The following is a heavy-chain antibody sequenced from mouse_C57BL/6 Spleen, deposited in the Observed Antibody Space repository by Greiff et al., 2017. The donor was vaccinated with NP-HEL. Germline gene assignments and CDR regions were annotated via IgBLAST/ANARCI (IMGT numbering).Heavy chain of an antibody. D-gene: IGHD1-1*01. CDR3: ARWHYGSPFDY. J-gene: IGHJ2*01. Sequence: QVQLQQPGAELVRPGSSVQLSCKASGYTFPSYWLHWLKPSPIQGLEWIGNIDPSALEPHYNQKFKDKATLTVDKSSSTAYMQLSSLTSEDSAVYYCARWHYGSPFDYWGQGTTLTVSS. CDR2: IDPSALEP. CDR1: GYTFPSYW. V-gene: IGHV1-52*01.